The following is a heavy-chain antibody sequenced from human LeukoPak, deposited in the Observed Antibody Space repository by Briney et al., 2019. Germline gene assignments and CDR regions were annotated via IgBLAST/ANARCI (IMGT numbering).Heavy chain of an antibody. J-gene: IGHJ4*02. CDR1: GGSISSGGYY. V-gene: IGHV4-39*07. CDR2: IYYSGST. D-gene: IGHD4-23*01. Sequence: SETLSLTCTVSGGSISSGGYYWSWIRQHPGKGLEWIGSIYYSGSTYYNPSLKSRVTISVDTSKNQFSLKLSSVTAADTAVYYCARAYGGNSPDFFDYWGQGTLVTVSS. CDR3: ARAYGGNSPDFFDY.